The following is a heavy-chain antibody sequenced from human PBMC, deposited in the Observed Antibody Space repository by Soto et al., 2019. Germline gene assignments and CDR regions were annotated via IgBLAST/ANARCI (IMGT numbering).Heavy chain of an antibody. J-gene: IGHJ5*02. CDR1: GYTFTSYG. CDR2: ISAYNGNT. Sequence: QVQLVQSGAEVKKPGASVKVSCKASGYTFTSYGISWVRQAPGQGLEWMGWISAYNGNTNYAQKLQGRVTMTTDTSTRTAYMELRSLRSDDTAVYYCARDRPPWTVTTGWFDPWGQGTLVTVSS. V-gene: IGHV1-18*01. D-gene: IGHD4-17*01. CDR3: ARDRPPWTVTTGWFDP.